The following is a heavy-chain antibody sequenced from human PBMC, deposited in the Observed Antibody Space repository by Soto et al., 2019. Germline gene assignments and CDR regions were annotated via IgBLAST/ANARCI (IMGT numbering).Heavy chain of an antibody. V-gene: IGHV4-34*01. CDR2: INHRGST. Sequence: SETLSLACAVYGGSCSGYYWSWILHAPGKGLDWIGEINHRGSTNYNPFLKSRVTISVATSKNQFSLKLSSVTAADTALDYCASVSYYYGSGSYRKYNPSYSTDCWGKGPTVTLAS. J-gene: IGHJ6*03. CDR1: GGSCSGYY. CDR3: ASVSYYYGSGSYRKYNPSYSTDC. D-gene: IGHD3-10*01.